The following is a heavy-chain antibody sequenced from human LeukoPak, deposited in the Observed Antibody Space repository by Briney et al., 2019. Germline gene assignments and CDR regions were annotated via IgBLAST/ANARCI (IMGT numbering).Heavy chain of an antibody. CDR3: ATDAAGTLDY. J-gene: IGHJ4*02. CDR1: GGTFSSYA. CDR2: IIPIFGTA. D-gene: IGHD6-19*01. V-gene: IGHV1-69*13. Sequence: GASVKVSCKASGGTFSSYAISWVRQAPGQGLEWMGGIIPIFGTANYAQKFQGRVTITADESTSTAYMELSSLRSEDTAVYYCATDAAGTLDYWGQGTLVTVSS.